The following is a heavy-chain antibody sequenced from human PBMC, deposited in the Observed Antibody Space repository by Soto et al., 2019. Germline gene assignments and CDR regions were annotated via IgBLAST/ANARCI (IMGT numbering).Heavy chain of an antibody. CDR3: AIDSGCVDDACAYDP. D-gene: IGHD2-21*02. J-gene: IGHJ5*02. CDR2: ISRGSDYI. Sequence: EVQLVESGGSLVKPGGSLRLTCAASGFTFSGYTTNWVRQAPGKGLEWVSSISRGSDYIFYADSVKGRFTISRDNARNSLYLQMSSLRAEDTAVYYCAIDSGCVDDACAYDPWGQGTLVTVSS. CDR1: GFTFSGYT. V-gene: IGHV3-21*01.